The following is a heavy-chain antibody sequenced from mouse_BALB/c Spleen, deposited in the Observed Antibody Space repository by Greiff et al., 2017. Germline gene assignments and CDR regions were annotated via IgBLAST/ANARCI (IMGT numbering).Heavy chain of an antibody. J-gene: IGHJ4*01. V-gene: IGHV5-17*02. CDR3: ARNGERSTMIISYAMDY. CDR2: ISSGSSTI. CDR1: GFTFSSFG. D-gene: IGHD2-4*01. Sequence: EVHLVESGGGLVQPGGSRKLSCAASGFTFSSFGMHWVRQAPEKGLEWVAYISSGSSTIYYADTVKGRFTISRDNPKNTLFLQMTSLRSEDTAMYYCARNGERSTMIISYAMDYWGQGTSVTVSS.